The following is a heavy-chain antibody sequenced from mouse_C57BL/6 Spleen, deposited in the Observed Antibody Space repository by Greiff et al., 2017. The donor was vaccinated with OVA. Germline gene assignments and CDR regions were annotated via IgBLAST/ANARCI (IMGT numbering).Heavy chain of an antibody. CDR2: IDPSDSET. Sequence: QVQLQQPGAELVRPGSSVKLSCKASGYTFTSYWMHWVKQRPIQGLEWIGNIDPSDSETHYNQKFKDKATLTVDKSSSTAYMQLSSLTYEDSADYYCATPVYNDYHDYYMDYWGQGTSVTVSS. D-gene: IGHD2-4*01. J-gene: IGHJ4*01. CDR3: ATPVYNDYHDYYMDY. V-gene: IGHV1-52*01. CDR1: GYTFTSYW.